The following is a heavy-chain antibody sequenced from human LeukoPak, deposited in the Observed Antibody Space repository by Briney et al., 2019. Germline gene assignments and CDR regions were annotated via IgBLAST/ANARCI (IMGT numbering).Heavy chain of an antibody. CDR1: GYTFTSYD. J-gene: IGHJ4*02. Sequence: ASVKLSCKASGYTFTSYDINWVRQATGQGLEWMGWMNPNSGNTSYAQKFQGRVTMTRNTSISTAYMELSSLRSEDTAVYYCARGRGYSSNVYYFDYWGQGTLVTVSS. D-gene: IGHD6-13*01. CDR3: ARGRGYSSNVYYFDY. CDR2: MNPNSGNT. V-gene: IGHV1-8*01.